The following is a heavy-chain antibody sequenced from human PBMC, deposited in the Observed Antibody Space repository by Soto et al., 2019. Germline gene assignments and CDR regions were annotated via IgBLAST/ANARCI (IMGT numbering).Heavy chain of an antibody. D-gene: IGHD3-3*01. CDR2: ISYTGST. CDR3: ASHGSGYYGWYDC. J-gene: IGHJ4*02. V-gene: IGHV4-59*01. Sequence: QVQLQESGPGLVKPSETLSLTCTVSGDSISSYYLTWIRQSPGKGLEWIGYISYTGSTSYNPSLKSRVTFSVDTSKNQFSLTLKSVTAADTAVYYWASHGSGYYGWYDCWGQGTLVTVSS. CDR1: GDSISSYY.